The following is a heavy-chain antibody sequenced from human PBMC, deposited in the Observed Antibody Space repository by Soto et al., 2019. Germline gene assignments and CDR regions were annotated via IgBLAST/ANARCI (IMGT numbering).Heavy chain of an antibody. V-gene: IGHV1-46*01. Sequence: ASVKVSCKASGYTFTSYYMHWVRQAPGQGLEWMGIINPSGGSTSYAPRFQGRVTMTRDTSTSTVYMELSSLTSEDTAVYYCARDHLDRYYYDSSGYYPPDYWGQGTLVTVSS. CDR1: GYTFTSYY. CDR2: INPSGGST. CDR3: ARDHLDRYYYDSSGYYPPDY. D-gene: IGHD3-22*01. J-gene: IGHJ4*02.